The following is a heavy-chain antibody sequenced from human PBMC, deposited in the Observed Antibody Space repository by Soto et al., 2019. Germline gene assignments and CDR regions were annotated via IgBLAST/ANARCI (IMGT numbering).Heavy chain of an antibody. CDR3: PRGSIAVAGGLVGFDY. V-gene: IGHV6-1*01. Sequence: PSQTLSLTCAISGDSVSSNSAAWNWIRQSPSRGLEWLGRTYYRSKWYNDYAVSVKSRITINPDTSKNQFSLQLNSVTPEDTAVYYCPRGSIAVAGGLVGFDYWGQGTLVTVSS. J-gene: IGHJ4*02. D-gene: IGHD6-19*01. CDR2: TYYRSKWYN. CDR1: GDSVSSNSAA.